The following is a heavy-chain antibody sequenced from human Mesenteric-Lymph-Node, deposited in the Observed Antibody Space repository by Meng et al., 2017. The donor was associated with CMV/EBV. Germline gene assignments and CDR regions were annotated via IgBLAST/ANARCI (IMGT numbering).Heavy chain of an antibody. V-gene: IGHV4-59*11. CDR3: ARDGGQETTTAYFDL. CDR1: GGSISSRY. Sequence: SETLSLICTVSGGSISSRYWNWIRQPPGEGLEWIGYVYYTGTTDYNPSLKSRVTISVDTSKNQFSLKLSSVTAADTAVYYCARDGGQETTTAYFDLWGRGTLVTVSS. CDR2: VYYTGTT. J-gene: IGHJ2*01. D-gene: IGHD1-1*01.